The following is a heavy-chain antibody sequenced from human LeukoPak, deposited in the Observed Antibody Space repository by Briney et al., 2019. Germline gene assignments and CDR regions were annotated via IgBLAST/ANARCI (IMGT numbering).Heavy chain of an antibody. J-gene: IGHJ4*02. CDR2: INTDGSIR. D-gene: IGHD2/OR15-2a*01. V-gene: IGHV3-74*03. CDR1: GFTFRSKW. CDR3: VRDFEIVTTPAGITPGDDFDH. Sequence: PGGSLRLSCVASGFTFRSKWMHWVRQAPGKGLVWVARINTDGSIRTYAGSVQGRFTISRDNAKNTVDLQMNSLRVEDSAVYYCVRDFEIVTTPAGITPGDDFDHWGQGVLVTVSA.